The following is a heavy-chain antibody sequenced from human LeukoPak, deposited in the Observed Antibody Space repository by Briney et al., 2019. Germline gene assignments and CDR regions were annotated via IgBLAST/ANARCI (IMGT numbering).Heavy chain of an antibody. J-gene: IGHJ3*01. D-gene: IGHD3-22*01. CDR3: AADYYDSSGYGFLF. Sequence: GGSLRLSCAASGFTFSRYSMNWVRQAPGKGLEWGSYITASSTTIYYTESVKVRFAISRDNDKTSLYLQMNSLRDGDTAVYYCAADYYDSSGYGFLFWGQGTMVTVSS. V-gene: IGHV3-48*02. CDR2: ITASSTTI. CDR1: GFTFSRYS.